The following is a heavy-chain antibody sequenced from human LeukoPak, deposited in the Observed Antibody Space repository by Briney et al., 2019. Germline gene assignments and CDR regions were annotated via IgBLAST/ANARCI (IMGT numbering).Heavy chain of an antibody. J-gene: IGHJ4*02. CDR1: GYTITGYY. Sequence: ASVKVSCKASGYTITGYYIHWVRQAPGQGLEWMGWINPNSGDTNYAQKFQGRVTMTRDTSINTAFMEVSRLRSDDTAVYYCARGHLTGYVADSWGQGTLVTVSS. D-gene: IGHD3-9*01. V-gene: IGHV1-2*02. CDR2: INPNSGDT. CDR3: ARGHLTGYVADS.